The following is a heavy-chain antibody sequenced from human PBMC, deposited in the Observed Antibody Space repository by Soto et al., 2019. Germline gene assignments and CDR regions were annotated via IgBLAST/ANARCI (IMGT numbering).Heavy chain of an antibody. V-gene: IGHV1-18*01. D-gene: IGHD3-3*01. J-gene: IGHJ4*02. CDR1: GYSFTSYG. CDR3: ARVQKKRFLGY. CDR2: ISAYNGNT. Sequence: SVKFSCKAYGYSFTSYGISWVRQAPGQGLEWMGWISAYNGNTNYAQKLQGRVTMTTDTSTSTAYMELRSLRSDDTAVYYCARVQKKRFLGYWGQGTLVTVSS.